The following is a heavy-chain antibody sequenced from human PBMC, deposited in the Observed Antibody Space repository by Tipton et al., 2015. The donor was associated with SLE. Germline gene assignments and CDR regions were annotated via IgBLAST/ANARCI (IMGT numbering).Heavy chain of an antibody. V-gene: IGHV1-69*06. J-gene: IGHJ6*04. Sequence: QLVQSGAEVKKPGSSVKVSCKASGGTFSSYAISWVRQAPGQGLEWMGGIIPIFGTATYAQKFQGRVTVTADKSTSTAYLVLSSLRSEDTAVYYVASAARGLRFLEWLSSAQASPRDGWDKGTPVTISS. CDR3: ASAARGLRFLEWLSSAQASPRDG. CDR2: IIPIFGTA. D-gene: IGHD3-3*01. CDR1: GGTFSSYA.